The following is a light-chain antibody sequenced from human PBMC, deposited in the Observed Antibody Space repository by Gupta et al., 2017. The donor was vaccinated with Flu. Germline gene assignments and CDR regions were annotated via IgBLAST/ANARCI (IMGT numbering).Light chain of an antibody. V-gene: IGLV1-40*01. CDR3: QSYVFSLSASV. J-gene: IGLJ3*02. Sequence: QSVLTQPPSMSGAPGQRITIPCTGSSYNIGAGSYVHWYQQLPGTAPKLLIYCARYRPSGVPDRFSGSKSVTSASLAITVLQAEDEAGYYCQSYVFSLSASVFGGGTRLTVL. CDR2: CAR. CDR1: SYNIGAGSY.